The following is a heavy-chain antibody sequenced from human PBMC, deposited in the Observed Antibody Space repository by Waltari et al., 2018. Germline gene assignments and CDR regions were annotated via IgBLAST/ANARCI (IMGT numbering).Heavy chain of an antibody. V-gene: IGHV3-74*01. Sequence: EVQLVESGGGLVQPGGSLRLSCAASGFTLRGPWLPWVRQVPGKGLVWVSRISGDGSTINYADSVKGRFTISRDTAKNTLYLQMNSLRAEDTAVYYCARGADLRGQGILVTVSS. CDR2: ISGDGSTI. J-gene: IGHJ4*02. CDR3: ARGADL. CDR1: GFTLRGPW. D-gene: IGHD3-3*01.